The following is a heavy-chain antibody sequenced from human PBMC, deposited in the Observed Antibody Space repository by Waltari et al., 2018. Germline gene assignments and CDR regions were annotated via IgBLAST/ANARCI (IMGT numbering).Heavy chain of an antibody. D-gene: IGHD1-26*01. Sequence: EVQLVESGGGLVKPGGSLRLACAASGFTFSNALMSWVRQAPGKGLAWVGRIKSKTDGGTTDYAAPVKGRFTISRDDSKNTLYLQMNSLKTEDTAVYYCMRELRWVDYWGQGTLVTVSS. J-gene: IGHJ4*02. CDR2: IKSKTDGGTT. CDR3: MRELRWVDY. V-gene: IGHV3-15*01. CDR1: GFTFSNAL.